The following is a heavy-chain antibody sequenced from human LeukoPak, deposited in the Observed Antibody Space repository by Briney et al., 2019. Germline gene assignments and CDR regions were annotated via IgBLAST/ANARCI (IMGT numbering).Heavy chain of an antibody. J-gene: IGHJ4*02. Sequence: SETLSLTCAVYGGSFSGYYWSWIRQPPGKGLEWIGEINHSGSTNYNPSLKSRVTISVDTSKNQFSLKLSSVTAADTAVYYCARVGRMHSRDYWGQGTLVTVSS. CDR3: ARVGRMHSRDY. CDR2: INHSGST. CDR1: GGSFSGYY. V-gene: IGHV4-34*01. D-gene: IGHD2-21*01.